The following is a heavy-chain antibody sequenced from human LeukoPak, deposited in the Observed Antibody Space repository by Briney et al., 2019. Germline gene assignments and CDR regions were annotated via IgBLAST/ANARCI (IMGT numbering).Heavy chain of an antibody. V-gene: IGHV3-7*01. CDR3: ARDVTLLRYFDWLSYFDY. CDR1: GFTFSSYW. CDR2: IKQDGSEK. D-gene: IGHD3-9*01. Sequence: PGGSLRLSCAASGFTFSSYWMSWVRQAPGKGLEWVANIKQDGSEKYYVDSVKGRFTISRDNAKNSLYLQMNSLRAEDTAVYYCARDVTLLRYFDWLSYFDYWGQGTLVTVSS. J-gene: IGHJ4*02.